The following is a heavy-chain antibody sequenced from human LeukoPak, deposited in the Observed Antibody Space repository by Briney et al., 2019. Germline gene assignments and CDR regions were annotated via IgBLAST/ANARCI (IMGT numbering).Heavy chain of an antibody. Sequence: GASVKVSCKASGYTFTSYGISWVRQAPGQGLEWMGWISAYNGNTNYAQKLQGRVTMTTDTSTSTAYMELRSLRSDDTAVYYCARAGRLEYCSGGSCLFDYWGQGTLVTVSS. V-gene: IGHV1-18*01. J-gene: IGHJ4*02. CDR2: ISAYNGNT. CDR3: ARAGRLEYCSGGSCLFDY. CDR1: GYTFTSYG. D-gene: IGHD2-15*01.